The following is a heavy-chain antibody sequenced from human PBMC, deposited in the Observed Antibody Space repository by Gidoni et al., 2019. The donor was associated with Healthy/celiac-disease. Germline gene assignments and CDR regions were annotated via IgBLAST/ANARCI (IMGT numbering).Heavy chain of an antibody. CDR1: GYTFTGSY. V-gene: IGHV1-2*02. CDR2: INPNSGGT. CDR3: ARDEYSSSWLGRYYYYYMDV. J-gene: IGHJ6*03. Sequence: QVQLVQSGAEVKKPGASVKVSCKASGYTFTGSYMHWVRQAPGQGLEWMGWINPNSGGTNYAQKFQGRVTMTRDTSISTAYMELSRLRSDDTAVYYCARDEYSSSWLGRYYYYYMDVWGKGTTVTVSS. D-gene: IGHD6-13*01.